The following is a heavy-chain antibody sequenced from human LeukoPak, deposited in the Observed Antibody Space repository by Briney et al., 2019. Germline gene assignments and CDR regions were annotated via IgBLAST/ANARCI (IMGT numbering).Heavy chain of an antibody. Sequence: PGGSLRLSCTASGFTFGDYAMNWVRQAPGKGLEWVGFIRSKAYGGTPEYAASVKGRFTISRDDSKTIAYLQMNSLKTEDTAVYYCTRSSIAAQGCDYYFDHWGQGTLVTVSS. CDR2: IRSKAYGGTP. CDR3: TRSSIAAQGCDYYFDH. CDR1: GFTFGDYA. V-gene: IGHV3-49*04. D-gene: IGHD6-6*01. J-gene: IGHJ4*02.